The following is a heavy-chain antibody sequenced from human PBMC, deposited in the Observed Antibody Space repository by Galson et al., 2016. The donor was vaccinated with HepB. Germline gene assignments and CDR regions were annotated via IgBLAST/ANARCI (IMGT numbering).Heavy chain of an antibody. Sequence: SVKVSCKASGYTFTDYYLHWVRQAPGQGHEWMGWISAHNGNTNYAQKFQGRVTMTTDISTSTAYMELRSLRSDDTAVYYCARILGSSWYSGGYYYGMDVWGQGTTVTVSS. CDR2: ISAHNGNT. D-gene: IGHD6-13*01. V-gene: IGHV1-18*04. J-gene: IGHJ6*02. CDR1: GYTFTDYY. CDR3: ARILGSSWYSGGYYYGMDV.